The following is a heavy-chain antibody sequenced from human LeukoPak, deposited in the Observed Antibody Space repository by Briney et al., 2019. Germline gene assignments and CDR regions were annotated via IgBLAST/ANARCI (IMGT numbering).Heavy chain of an antibody. D-gene: IGHD1-26*01. J-gene: IGHJ5*02. CDR1: GYTFTGYY. V-gene: IGHV1-2*06. CDR3: ARDLKRELGWFDP. CDR2: INPNSGGT. Sequence: GASVKVSCKASGYTFTGYYMHWVRQAPGQGLEWVGRINPNSGGTNYAQKFQGRVTMTRDTSISTAYMELSRLRSDDTAVYYCARDLKRELGWFDPWGQGTLVTVSS.